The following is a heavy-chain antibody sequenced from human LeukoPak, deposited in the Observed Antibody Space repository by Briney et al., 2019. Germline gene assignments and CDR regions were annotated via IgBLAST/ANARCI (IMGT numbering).Heavy chain of an antibody. Sequence: SQTLSLTCTVSGGSISSGDYYWSWIRQHPGKGLEWIGYIYYSGSTYYNPSLKSRVTISVDTSKNQFSLKLSSVTAADTAVYYCAREGGYSSQNYFDYWGQGTLVTVSS. J-gene: IGHJ4*02. CDR1: GGSISSGDYY. CDR3: AREGGYSSQNYFDY. CDR2: IYYSGST. D-gene: IGHD5-18*01. V-gene: IGHV4-31*03.